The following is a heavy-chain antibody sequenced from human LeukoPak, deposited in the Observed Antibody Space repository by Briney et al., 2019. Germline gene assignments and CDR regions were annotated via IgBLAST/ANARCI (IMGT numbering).Heavy chain of an antibody. CDR1: GGTFSSYA. V-gene: IGHV1-69*05. Sequence: SVKVSCKASGGTFSSYAISWVRQAPGQGLEWMGRIIPIFGTANYAQKFQGRVTITTDESTSTAYMELSSLRSEDTTVYYCARERDIVLMERYDSSGLPEPYAFDIWGQGTMVTVSS. J-gene: IGHJ3*02. CDR3: ARERDIVLMERYDSSGLPEPYAFDI. D-gene: IGHD2-8*01. CDR2: IIPIFGTA.